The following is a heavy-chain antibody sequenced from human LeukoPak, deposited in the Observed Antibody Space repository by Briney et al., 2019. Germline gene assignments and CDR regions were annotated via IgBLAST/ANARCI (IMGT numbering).Heavy chain of an antibody. CDR3: ARDPYYDILTGLFED. Sequence: PSETLSLTCTVSGGSISSGSYYWRWIRQPAGTGLEWLGRIYTSGSTNYNPSLKSRVTISVDTSKNQFSLKLSSVTAADTAVYYCARDPYYDILTGLFEDWGQGTLVTVSS. CDR1: GGSISSGSYY. J-gene: IGHJ4*02. D-gene: IGHD3-9*01. V-gene: IGHV4-61*02. CDR2: IYTSGST.